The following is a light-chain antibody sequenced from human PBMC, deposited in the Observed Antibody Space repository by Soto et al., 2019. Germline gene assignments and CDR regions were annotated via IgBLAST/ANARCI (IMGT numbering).Light chain of an antibody. CDR1: QTISRH. CDR2: DIS. Sequence: EIVLTQSPATLSLSPGETATLSCRASQTISRHLAWYQRKPGQAPRLLIYDISYRDTGVPARFSGSGSGTDFTLTISSLEPEDSAVYYCQQRIWPRITFGQGNRLEIK. J-gene: IGKJ2*01. CDR3: QQRIWPRIT. V-gene: IGKV3-11*01.